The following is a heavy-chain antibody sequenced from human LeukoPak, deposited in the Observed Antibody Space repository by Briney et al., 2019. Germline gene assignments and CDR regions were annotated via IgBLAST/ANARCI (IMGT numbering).Heavy chain of an antibody. J-gene: IGHJ4*02. Sequence: PSETLSLTCAVYGGSFSGYYWRWIRQPPGKGLEWIGEINHSGSTNYNPSLKSRVTISVDTSKNQFSLKLSSVTAADTAVYYCARGPDCSSTSCNRAFDYWGQGTLVTVSS. D-gene: IGHD2-2*01. CDR1: GGSFSGYY. CDR2: INHSGST. V-gene: IGHV4-34*01. CDR3: ARGPDCSSTSCNRAFDY.